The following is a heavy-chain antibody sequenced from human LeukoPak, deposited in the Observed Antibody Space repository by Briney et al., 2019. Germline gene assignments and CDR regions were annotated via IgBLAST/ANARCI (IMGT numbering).Heavy chain of an antibody. CDR1: GFTVSSNY. CDR2: IYSGGST. J-gene: IGHJ4*02. CDR3: ARGYSYGYFDY. V-gene: IGHV3-53*01. Sequence: GGSLRLSCAASGFTVSSNYMTWVRQAPGKGLEWVSVIYSGGSTYYADSVRGRFIISRDNSKNTLYLQMNSLRVEDTAVYYCARGYSYGYFDYWGQGTLVTVSS. D-gene: IGHD5-18*01.